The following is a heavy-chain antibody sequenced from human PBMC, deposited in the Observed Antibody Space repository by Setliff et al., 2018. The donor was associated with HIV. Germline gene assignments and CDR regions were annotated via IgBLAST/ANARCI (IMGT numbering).Heavy chain of an antibody. CDR3: ARIDPTAYHYHMDV. Sequence: ASVKVSCKTSGYTFTGYHMHWVRQAPGQAFEWMGWMHPNTGATSYAQKFQGRVSMTRDMSISTAYMELARLRSDDSAVYYCARIDPTAYHYHMDVWGKGTTVTVSS. CDR1: GYTFTGYH. V-gene: IGHV1-2*02. CDR2: MHPNTGAT. J-gene: IGHJ6*03. D-gene: IGHD3-9*01.